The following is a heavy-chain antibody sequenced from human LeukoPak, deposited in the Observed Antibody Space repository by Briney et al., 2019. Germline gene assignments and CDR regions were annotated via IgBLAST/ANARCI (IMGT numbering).Heavy chain of an antibody. V-gene: IGHV3-23*01. CDR3: AKDLGYSYGRYYFDY. CDR2: ISGSGGST. CDR1: GFTFSSYA. D-gene: IGHD5-18*01. J-gene: IGHJ4*02. Sequence: GGSLRLSCAASGFTFSSYAMSWVRQAPGKGLEWVSAISGSGGSTYYADSVKGRFTISRDNSKNTLYLQMNSLRAGDTAVYYCAKDLGYSYGRYYFDYWGQGTLVTVSS.